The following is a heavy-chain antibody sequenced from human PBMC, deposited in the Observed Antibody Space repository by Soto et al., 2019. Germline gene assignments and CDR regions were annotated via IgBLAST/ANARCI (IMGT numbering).Heavy chain of an antibody. V-gene: IGHV1-46*01. CDR3: TATLGVVGPTTGFDY. Sequence: ASVKVSCKASGYTFTSHYMHWVRQAPGQGLEWMGLINPSAGSTSYAQSFQGRVTMTKNTLYLQMSSLRAEDTAVYYCTATLGVVGPTTGFDYWGQGTLVTVSS. CDR1: GYTFTSHY. D-gene: IGHD1-26*01. J-gene: IGHJ4*02. CDR2: INPSAGST.